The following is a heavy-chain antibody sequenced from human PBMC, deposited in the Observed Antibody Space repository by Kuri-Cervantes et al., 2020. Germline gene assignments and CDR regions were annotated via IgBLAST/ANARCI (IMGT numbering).Heavy chain of an antibody. J-gene: IGHJ3*02. V-gene: IGHV3-23*01. CDR3: AKGITYYYDSSGYQRGDAFDI. D-gene: IGHD3-22*01. CDR2: ISGSGGST. Sequence: GESLKISCAASGFTFSSYAMSWVRQAPGKGLEWVSAISGSGGSTYYADSVKGRFTISRDNSKNTLYLQMNSLRAEDTAVYYCAKGITYYYDSSGYQRGDAFDIWGRGTMVTVSS. CDR1: GFTFSSYA.